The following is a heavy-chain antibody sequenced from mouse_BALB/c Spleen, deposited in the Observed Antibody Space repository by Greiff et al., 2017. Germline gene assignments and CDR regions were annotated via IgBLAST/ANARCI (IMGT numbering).Heavy chain of an antibody. D-gene: IGHD2-14*01. CDR3: AREGTPVLDY. Sequence: EVQRVESGGDLVKPGGSLKLSCAASGFTFSSYGMSWVRQTPDKRLEWVATISSGGSYTYYPDSVKGRFTISRDNAKNTLYLQMSSLKSEDTAMYYCAREGTPVLDYWGQGTTLTVSS. J-gene: IGHJ2*01. CDR2: ISSGGSYT. CDR1: GFTFSSYG. V-gene: IGHV5-6*01.